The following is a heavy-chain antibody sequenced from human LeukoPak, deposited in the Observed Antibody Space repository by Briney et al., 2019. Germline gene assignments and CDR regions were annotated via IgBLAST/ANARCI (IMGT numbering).Heavy chain of an antibody. CDR2: ISSSSSYI. D-gene: IGHD2-8*01. V-gene: IGHV3-21*01. CDR1: GFTFSTYT. CDR3: ARDRSAPHMLWNAFEI. J-gene: IGHJ3*02. Sequence: GGSLRLSCAGSGFTFSTYTMNWVRQAPGKGLEWVSSISSSSSYIYYGDSVKGRFTVSRDNARNSLSLQMNSLRAEDTAVYYCARDRSAPHMLWNAFEIWGQGTMVTVSS.